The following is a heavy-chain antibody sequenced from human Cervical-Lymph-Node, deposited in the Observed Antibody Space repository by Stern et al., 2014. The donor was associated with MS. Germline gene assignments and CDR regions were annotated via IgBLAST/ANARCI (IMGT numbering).Heavy chain of an antibody. CDR3: TRAVGGVGRE. V-gene: IGHV1-46*01. D-gene: IGHD3-16*01. CDR2: INPNGSVT. CDR1: GYTFTNYY. Sequence: QDQLVQSGPEVKKPGASVMVSCKTSGYTFTNYYIHWVRQAPGQGLEWMGIINPNGSVTASAQKFQGRLTMTRATSTTTVYMRLITLTSEDTAMYYCTRAVGGVGREWGQGTLVFVSS. J-gene: IGHJ4*02.